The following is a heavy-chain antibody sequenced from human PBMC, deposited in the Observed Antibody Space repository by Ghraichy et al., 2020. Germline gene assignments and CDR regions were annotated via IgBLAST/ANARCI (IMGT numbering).Heavy chain of an antibody. V-gene: IGHV4-39*01. D-gene: IGHD1-20*01. Sequence: SETLSLTCNVSGDSVSSDSFYWGWIRQSPGKGLEWIGSMHYTGSIYRNPSLKSRVTISVDTSKNQFSLKLASVTAADTAVYYCTRHVGLTATTGIDYWGQGTLVTVSS. CDR1: GDSVSSDSFY. J-gene: IGHJ4*02. CDR3: TRHVGLTATTGIDY. CDR2: MHYTGSI.